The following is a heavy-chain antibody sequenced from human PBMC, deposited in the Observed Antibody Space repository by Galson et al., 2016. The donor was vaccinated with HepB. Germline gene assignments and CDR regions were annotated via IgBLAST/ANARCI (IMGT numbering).Heavy chain of an antibody. CDR1: GFAFSSHW. D-gene: IGHD4-23*01. J-gene: IGHJ5*02. CDR2: INSDGTIS. V-gene: IGHV3-74*01. CDR3: VRDHSVVPTTAYNWFDP. Sequence: SLRLSCAASGFAFSSHWMHWVRQDLGKGLVWVSRINSDGTISNYADSVKGRFTISRDNAKNTLYLQMNSLRAEDTAVYFCVRDHSVVPTTAYNWFDPWGRVTLVTVSS.